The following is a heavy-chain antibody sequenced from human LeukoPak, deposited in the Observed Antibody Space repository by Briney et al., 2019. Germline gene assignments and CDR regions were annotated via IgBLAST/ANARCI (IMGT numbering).Heavy chain of an antibody. CDR2: MNPNSGNT. CDR3: ARDYALRPYYYDSSAYPIELDY. D-gene: IGHD3-22*01. CDR1: GYTFTSHD. Sequence: ASVKVSCKASGYTFTSHDINWVRQATGQGLEWMGWMNPNSGNTGYAQKFQGRVTMTRNTSISTAYMELSSLRSEDTAVYYCARDYALRPYYYDSSAYPIELDYWGQGTLVTVSS. J-gene: IGHJ4*02. V-gene: IGHV1-8*01.